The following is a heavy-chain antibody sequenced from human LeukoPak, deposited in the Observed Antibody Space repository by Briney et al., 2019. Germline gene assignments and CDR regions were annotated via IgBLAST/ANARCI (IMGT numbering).Heavy chain of an antibody. D-gene: IGHD3-22*01. J-gene: IGHJ3*02. CDR1: GGTFSSYA. V-gene: IGHV1-69*05. Sequence: SSVKVSCKASGGTFSSYAISWVRQAPGQGLEWMGRIIPIFGTANYAQKFQGRVTITTDESTSTAYMELSSLRSGDTAVYYCARVGYYDSSGYYYDAFDIWGQGTMVTVSS. CDR3: ARVGYYDSSGYYYDAFDI. CDR2: IIPIFGTA.